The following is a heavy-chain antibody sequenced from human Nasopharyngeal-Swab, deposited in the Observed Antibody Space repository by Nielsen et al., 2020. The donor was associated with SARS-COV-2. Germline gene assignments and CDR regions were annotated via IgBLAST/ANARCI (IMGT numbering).Heavy chain of an antibody. CDR3: ARLGAAGDFDY. D-gene: IGHD6-13*01. CDR2: INPDTGGT. CDR1: GYTFMDFK. Sequence: ASLQVSCKASGYTFMDFKMHWVRQAPGQGLEWMGWINPDTGGTTYAQRFQGWVTMTRDTSISTFYMDLNRLKSDDMAVYHCARLGAAGDFDYWGQGTLVTVSS. J-gene: IGHJ4*02. V-gene: IGHV1-2*04.